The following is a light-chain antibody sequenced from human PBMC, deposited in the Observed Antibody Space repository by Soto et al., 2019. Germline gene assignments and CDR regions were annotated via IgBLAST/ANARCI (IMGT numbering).Light chain of an antibody. V-gene: IGKV1-39*01. J-gene: IGKJ1*01. CDR3: QQGYSTAWT. CDR2: AAS. Sequence: DIQMTQSPSSLSASVGDRVTITCRASQTINNYVNWYQHKPGKALKVLIYAASSLQSGVPSRFSGSGSGTDFSLTISSLQPEDFATYYCQQGYSTAWTFGQGTKVDIK. CDR1: QTINNY.